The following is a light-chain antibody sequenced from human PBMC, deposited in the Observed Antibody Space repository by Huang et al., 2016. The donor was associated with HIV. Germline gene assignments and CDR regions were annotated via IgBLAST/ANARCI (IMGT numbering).Light chain of an antibody. CDR3: QQYNKWPPYT. CDR2: GAF. CDR1: QSVNNH. V-gene: IGKV3-15*01. J-gene: IGKJ2*01. Sequence: EIVMTQSPATLSVSPGERATLPCRASQSVNNHLAWFQQKPGPAPRLLIYGAFTRATGIPARVSGSGSGTEFTLTISSLQSEDFAVYYCQQYNKWPPYTFGQGTKLEIK.